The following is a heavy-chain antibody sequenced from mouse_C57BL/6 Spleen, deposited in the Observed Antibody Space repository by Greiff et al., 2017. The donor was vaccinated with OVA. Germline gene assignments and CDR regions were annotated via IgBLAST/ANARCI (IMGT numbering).Heavy chain of an antibody. D-gene: IGHD1-1*01. Sequence: DVKLQESGAELVKPGASVKLSCTASGFNIKDYYMHWVKQRTEQGLEWIGRIDPEDGETKYAPKFQGKATITADTSSNTAYLQLSSLTSEDTAVYYCAFYYYGSSPSFDYWGQGTTLTVSS. J-gene: IGHJ2*01. CDR2: IDPEDGET. V-gene: IGHV14-2*01. CDR3: AFYYYGSSPSFDY. CDR1: GFNIKDYY.